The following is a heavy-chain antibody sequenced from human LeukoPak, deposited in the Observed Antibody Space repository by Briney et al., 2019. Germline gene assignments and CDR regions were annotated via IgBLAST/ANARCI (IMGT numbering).Heavy chain of an antibody. Sequence: SETLSLTCAVYGGSFSGYYWSWIRQPPGKGLEWIGEINHSGSTNYNPSLKSRVTISVDTSKDQFSLKLSSVTAADTAVYYCANRYSSDLDYWGQGTLVTVSS. D-gene: IGHD5-18*01. CDR1: GGSFSGYY. CDR2: INHSGST. V-gene: IGHV4-34*01. J-gene: IGHJ4*02. CDR3: ANRYSSDLDY.